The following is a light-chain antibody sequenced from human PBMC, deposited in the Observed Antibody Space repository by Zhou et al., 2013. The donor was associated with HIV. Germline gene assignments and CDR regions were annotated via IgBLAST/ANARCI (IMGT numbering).Light chain of an antibody. CDR1: KLGDKY. Sequence: SYELTQPPSVSVSPGQTASITCSGDKLGDKYACWYHQKPGQSPVLVMYQDNKRPSGIPERFSGSNSGNTATLTISGTQSMDEADYYCQAWDGSTMVFGGGPRLTVL. V-gene: IGLV3-1*01. CDR3: QAWDGSTMV. CDR2: QDN. J-gene: IGLJ2*01.